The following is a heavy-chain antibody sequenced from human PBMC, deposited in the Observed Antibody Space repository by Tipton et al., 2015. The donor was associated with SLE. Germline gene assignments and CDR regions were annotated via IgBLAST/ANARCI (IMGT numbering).Heavy chain of an antibody. Sequence: TLSLTCTVSGGSISGYYWSWIRQPPGKGLEWIGEINHSGSTNYNPSLKSRVTISVDTSKNQFSLKLSSVTAADTAVYYCARQAIAAPGGGYFQHWGQGTLVTVSS. J-gene: IGHJ1*01. V-gene: IGHV4-34*01. CDR1: GGSISGYY. CDR2: INHSGST. CDR3: ARQAIAAPGGGYFQH. D-gene: IGHD6-13*01.